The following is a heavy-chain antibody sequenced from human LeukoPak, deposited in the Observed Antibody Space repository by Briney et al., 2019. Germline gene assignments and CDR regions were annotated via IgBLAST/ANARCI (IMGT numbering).Heavy chain of an antibody. CDR1: GCSISSCSYY. CDR3: ARETGSGSYHYYYMDV. Sequence: SETLSLTCTVSGCSISSCSYYWIWIRQAAGQGREWIGRIYTSGNTNYNPALKSRVTISVDTSKNQFSLKLSSGTAADTAVYYCARETGSGSYHYYYMDVWGKGTTVTVSS. D-gene: IGHD3-10*01. V-gene: IGHV4-61*02. CDR2: IYTSGNT. J-gene: IGHJ6*03.